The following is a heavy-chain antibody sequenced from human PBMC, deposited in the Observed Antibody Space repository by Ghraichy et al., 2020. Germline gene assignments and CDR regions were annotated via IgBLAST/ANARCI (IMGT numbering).Heavy chain of an antibody. J-gene: IGHJ6*01. V-gene: IGHV4-39*01. Sequence: SETLSLTCTVSGGSILSDTYFWGWLRQPPGKGLEWIGCIFVGGSTYYKPSLKSRVTISADTSKNQVSLKVPSMTAADTAVYYCARQDLYSPTVYGIDVWGQGTPVTVSS. CDR3: ARQDLYSPTVYGIDV. D-gene: IGHD5-18*01. CDR1: GGSILSDTYF. CDR2: IFVGGST.